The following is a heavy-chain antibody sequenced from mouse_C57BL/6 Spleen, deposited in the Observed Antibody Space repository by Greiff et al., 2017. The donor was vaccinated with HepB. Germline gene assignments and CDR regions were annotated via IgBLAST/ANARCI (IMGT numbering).Heavy chain of an antibody. CDR2: IDPSDSYT. CDR3: ARSGGYGSGAFAY. J-gene: IGHJ3*01. V-gene: IGHV1-69*01. D-gene: IGHD1-1*01. Sequence: QVQLQQPGAELVMPGASVKLSCKASGYTFTSYWMHWVKQRPGQGLEWIGEIDPSDSYTNYNQKFKGKSTLTVDKSSSTAYMQLSSLTSEDSAVYYCARSGGYGSGAFAYWGQGTLVTVSA. CDR1: GYTFTSYW.